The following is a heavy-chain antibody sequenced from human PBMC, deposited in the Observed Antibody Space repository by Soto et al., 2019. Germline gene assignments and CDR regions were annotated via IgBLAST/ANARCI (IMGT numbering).Heavy chain of an antibody. J-gene: IGHJ4*02. CDR3: AKPTVAGGGY. V-gene: IGHV3-23*01. Sequence: PGGSLRLSCAASGFTFSTYSMNWVRQAPGKGLEWVSAISGSGGSTYYADSVKGRFTISRDNSKNTLYLQMNSLRAEDTAVYYCAKPTVAGGGYWGQGTLVTVSS. D-gene: IGHD6-19*01. CDR2: ISGSGGST. CDR1: GFTFSTYS.